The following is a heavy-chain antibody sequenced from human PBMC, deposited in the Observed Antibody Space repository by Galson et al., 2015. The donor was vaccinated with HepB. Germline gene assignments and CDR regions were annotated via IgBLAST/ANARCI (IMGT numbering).Heavy chain of an antibody. Sequence: SLRLSCAASGFGFDTHAMSWVRQAPGKGLEWISGISGNGDSTFYADSEKGRFTVSRDNSNNMLYLQMNSLRAEDAGLYFCAKGYGLFDSWGQGILVTVSS. CDR1: GFGFDTHA. V-gene: IGHV3-23*01. CDR2: ISGNGDST. CDR3: AKGYGLFDS. D-gene: IGHD5-18*01. J-gene: IGHJ5*01.